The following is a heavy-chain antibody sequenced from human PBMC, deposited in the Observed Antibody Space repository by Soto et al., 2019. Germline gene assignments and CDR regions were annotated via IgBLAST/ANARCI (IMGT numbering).Heavy chain of an antibody. D-gene: IGHD5-12*01. CDR3: VRVVAITGYPDN. CDR2: IVPTVDTS. Sequence: SVKVSFKTSGATFSSYAITWVRQAPGQGLEWMGGIVPTVDTSTYAQKFQGRVTITADKFTNTVYMELSSLRSDDTAVYYCVRVVAITGYPDNWGQGTLVTVSS. J-gene: IGHJ4*02. CDR1: GATFSSYA. V-gene: IGHV1-69*06.